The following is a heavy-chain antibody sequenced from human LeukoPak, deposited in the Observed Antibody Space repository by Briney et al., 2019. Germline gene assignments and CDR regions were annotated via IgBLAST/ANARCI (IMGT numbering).Heavy chain of an antibody. CDR2: ISSSSSTI. CDR1: GFAFSDYY. Sequence: NPGGSLRLSCAASGFAFSDYYMNWIRQGPGKGLEWVSYISSSSSTIYYADSVKGRFTISRDNAKNSLYLQTNSLRAEDTAVYYCAREIRGYSYFDYWGQGTLVTVSS. V-gene: IGHV3-11*01. D-gene: IGHD1-26*01. J-gene: IGHJ4*02. CDR3: AREIRGYSYFDY.